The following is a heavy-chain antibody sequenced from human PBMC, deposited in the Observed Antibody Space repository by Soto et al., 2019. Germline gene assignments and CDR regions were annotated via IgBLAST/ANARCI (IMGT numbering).Heavy chain of an antibody. J-gene: IGHJ4*02. CDR3: ARGSFAVTTRGDFDY. D-gene: IGHD4-17*01. CDR2: IIPILGIA. Sequence: SVKVSCKASGGTFSSYTISWVRQAPGQGLEWMGRIIPILGIANYAQKFQGRVTITADKSTSTAYMELSSLRSEDTAVYYCARGSFAVTTRGDFDYWGQGTLVTVSS. CDR1: GGTFSSYT. V-gene: IGHV1-69*02.